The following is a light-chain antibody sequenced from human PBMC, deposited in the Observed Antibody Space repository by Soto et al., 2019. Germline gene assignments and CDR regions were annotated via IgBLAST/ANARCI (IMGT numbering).Light chain of an antibody. CDR2: KAS. J-gene: IGKJ1*01. Sequence: EIQMTQSPSTLCGTVGDRVTITCRASQTISSWLAWYQQKPGKAPKLLIYKASTLKSGVPSRFSGSGSGTEITLTISSLQPDDFATYYCQQYNSYPWTFGQGTKVDI. CDR1: QTISSW. V-gene: IGKV1-5*03. CDR3: QQYNSYPWT.